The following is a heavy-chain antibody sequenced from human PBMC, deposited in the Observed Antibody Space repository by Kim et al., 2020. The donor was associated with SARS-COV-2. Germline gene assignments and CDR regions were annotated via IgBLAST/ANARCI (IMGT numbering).Heavy chain of an antibody. CDR2: IKSKSDGGKT. V-gene: IGHV3-15*01. CDR3: TTEGRSGYEGYWYLDL. J-gene: IGHJ2*01. Sequence: GGSLRLSCAASGFTFSNAWMSWVRQAPGKGLEWVGRIKSKSDGGKTDYAAPVKGRFTISRDDSKNTLYLQMNSLKTEDTAVYYCTTEGRSGYEGYWYLDLWGRGTLVTVSS. CDR1: GFTFSNAW. D-gene: IGHD5-12*01.